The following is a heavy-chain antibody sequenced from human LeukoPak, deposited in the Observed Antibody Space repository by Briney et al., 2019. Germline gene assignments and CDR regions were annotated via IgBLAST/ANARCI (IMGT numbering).Heavy chain of an antibody. CDR3: ARSSHVDAAMVIGY. CDR1: GFTFSIYA. J-gene: IGHJ4*02. D-gene: IGHD5-18*01. V-gene: IGHV3-30-3*01. CDR2: ISYDGSNK. Sequence: GGSLRLSCAASGFTFSIYAMHWVRQAPGNGLDGVAVISYDGSNKYYADSVKGRFTFSRDNSKNPLYLQMNSLRGEDTAVYYCARSSHVDAAMVIGYWGQGILVTVSS.